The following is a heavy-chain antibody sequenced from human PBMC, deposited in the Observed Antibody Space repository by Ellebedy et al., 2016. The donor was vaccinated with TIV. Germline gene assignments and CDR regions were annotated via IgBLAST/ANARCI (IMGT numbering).Heavy chain of an antibody. CDR1: GYSFTSYW. J-gene: IGHJ5*02. D-gene: IGHD2-21*02. Sequence: GESLKISXKGSGYSFTSYWIGWVRQMPGKGLEWMGIIYPGDSDTRYSPSFQGQVTISADKSISTAYLQWSSLKASDTAMYYCARRYSLYCGGDCNIGGGWFDPWGQGTLVTVSS. V-gene: IGHV5-51*01. CDR2: IYPGDSDT. CDR3: ARRYSLYCGGDCNIGGGWFDP.